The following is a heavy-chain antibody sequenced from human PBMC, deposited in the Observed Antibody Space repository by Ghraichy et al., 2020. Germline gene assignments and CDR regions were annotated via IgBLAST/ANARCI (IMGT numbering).Heavy chain of an antibody. J-gene: IGHJ4*02. V-gene: IGHV1-2*02. CDR1: GYTFTGYF. CDR3: ASGPEPFDY. CDR2: INPNSGGT. Sequence: ASVNVSCKASGYTFTGYFMHWVRQAPGQGLEWMGWINPNSGGTNYAQKFQGRVTMTRDTSISTAYLDLSRLRYDDTAVYYCASGPEPFDYWGQGTLVTVSS.